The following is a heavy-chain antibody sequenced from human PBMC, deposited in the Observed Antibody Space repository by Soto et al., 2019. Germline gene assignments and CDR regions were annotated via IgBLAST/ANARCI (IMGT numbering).Heavy chain of an antibody. Sequence: SETLWFTGAVSSDSISSSHWLTWVRQSPGKGLEWLGDIYYSGGGFYSPSLRSRISISLYQSNNTFFLTLHSVTAAASAVYYCARGSGVTHYYYYHRDFCAKGTPVAFSS. D-gene: IGHD2-21*02. CDR3: ARGSGVTHYYYYHRDF. V-gene: IGHV4-4*02. J-gene: IGHJ6*03. CDR1: SDSISSSHW. CDR2: IYYSGGG.